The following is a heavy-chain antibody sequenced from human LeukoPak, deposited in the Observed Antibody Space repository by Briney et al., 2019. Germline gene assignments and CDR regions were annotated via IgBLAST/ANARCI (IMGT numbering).Heavy chain of an antibody. V-gene: IGHV4-59*12. CDR2: IYYSGST. CDR3: ARHYYGSGSFSYGDFFWFDP. J-gene: IGHJ5*02. D-gene: IGHD3-10*01. CDR1: GGSISSYY. Sequence: SETLSLTCTVSGGSISSYYWSWIRQPPGKGLEWIGYIYYSGSTNYNPSLKSRVTISVDTSKNQFSLKLSSVTAADTAVYYCARHYYGSGSFSYGDFFWFDPWGQGTLVTVSS.